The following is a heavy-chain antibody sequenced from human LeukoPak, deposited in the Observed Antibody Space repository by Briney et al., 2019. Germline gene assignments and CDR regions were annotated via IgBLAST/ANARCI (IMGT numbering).Heavy chain of an antibody. CDR1: GFIFSTYI. J-gene: IGHJ4*02. CDR3: AREHYYDTGGYYRDFDF. CDR2: ISYDGNNV. Sequence: GGSLRLSCAASGFIFSTYIMHWVRQAPGKGLEWVALISYDGNNVYYADSVKGRFTVSRDNSKNTLYLQMDSLRAEDTAIYYCAREHYYDTGGYYRDFDFWGQGTLVTVSS. V-gene: IGHV3-30-3*01. D-gene: IGHD3-22*01.